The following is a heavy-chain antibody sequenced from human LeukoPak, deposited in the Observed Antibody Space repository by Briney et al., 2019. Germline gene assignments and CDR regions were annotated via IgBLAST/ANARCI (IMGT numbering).Heavy chain of an antibody. D-gene: IGHD3-10*01. CDR2: INPSGGST. Sequence: ASVKVSCKASGYTFSAFHIHWVRQAPGQGLEWMGIINPSGGSTSYAQKFQGRVTMTRDTSTSTVYMELSSLRSEDTAVYYCARGRITMDYWGQGTLVTVSS. J-gene: IGHJ4*02. V-gene: IGHV1-46*01. CDR1: GYTFSAFH. CDR3: ARGRITMDY.